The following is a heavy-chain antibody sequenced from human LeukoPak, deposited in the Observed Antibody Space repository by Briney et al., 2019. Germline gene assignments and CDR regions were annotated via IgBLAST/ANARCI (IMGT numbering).Heavy chain of an antibody. D-gene: IGHD4-23*01. Sequence: SETLSLTCAVSGGSISSGGYSWSWIRQPPGKGLEWIGYIYHSGSTYYNPSLKSRVTISVDRSKNQFSLKLSSVTAADTAVYYCAREGGDYGGNSGYFQHWGQGTLVTVSS. CDR2: IYHSGST. J-gene: IGHJ1*01. CDR1: GGSISSGGYS. CDR3: AREGGDYGGNSGYFQH. V-gene: IGHV4-30-2*01.